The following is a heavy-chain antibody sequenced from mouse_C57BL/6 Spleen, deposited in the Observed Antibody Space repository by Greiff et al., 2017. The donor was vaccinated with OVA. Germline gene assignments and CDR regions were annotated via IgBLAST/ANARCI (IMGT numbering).Heavy chain of an antibody. CDR3: ARGGYGYEAWFAY. V-gene: IGHV1-55*01. CDR1: GYTFTSYW. J-gene: IGHJ3*01. CDR2: IYPGSGST. Sequence: VQLQQSGAELVKPGASVKMSCKASGYTFTSYWITWVKQRPGQGLEWIGDIYPGSGSTNYNEKFKSKATLTVYTSSSTAYMQLSSLTSEDSAVYYCARGGYGYEAWFAYWGQGTLVTVSA. D-gene: IGHD2-2*01.